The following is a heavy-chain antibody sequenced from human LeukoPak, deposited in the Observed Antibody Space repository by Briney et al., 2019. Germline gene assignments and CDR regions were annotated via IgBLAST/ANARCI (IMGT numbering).Heavy chain of an antibody. CDR1: GFNVNKAR. CDR2: IRSKIDGGAT. D-gene: IGHD2-21*01. Sequence: GSLRPSCATHGFNVNKARKSWVRQAPGKGLEWAGRIRSKIDGGATDYAAPVKGRFTISRDDSKNTMYLQINSLKIEDTAMYYCYTSITDYWGQGTLVTVSS. V-gene: IGHV3-15*07. J-gene: IGHJ4*02. CDR3: YTSITDY.